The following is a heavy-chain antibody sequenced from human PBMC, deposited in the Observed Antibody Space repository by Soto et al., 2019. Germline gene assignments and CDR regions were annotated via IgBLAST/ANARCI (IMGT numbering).Heavy chain of an antibody. CDR1: GGSISSGGYY. CDR3: AREVDTAMVGGSAFDI. D-gene: IGHD5-18*01. V-gene: IGHV4-31*03. Sequence: QVQLQESGPGLVKPSQTLSLTCTVSGGSISSGGYYWSWIRQHPGKGLEWIGYIYYSGSTYYNPPLKTRVTMSVDTSKNQFSLKLSSVTAADTAVYYCAREVDTAMVGGSAFDIWGQGTMVTVSS. CDR2: IYYSGST. J-gene: IGHJ3*02.